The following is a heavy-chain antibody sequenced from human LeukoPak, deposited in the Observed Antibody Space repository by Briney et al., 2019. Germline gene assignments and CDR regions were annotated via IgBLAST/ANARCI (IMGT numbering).Heavy chain of an antibody. V-gene: IGHV1-18*01. J-gene: IGHJ6*02. CDR1: GYTFTRYG. CDR2: ISAYNGNT. Sequence: EASVKVSCKASGYTFTRYGISWVRQPPGQGLEWMGWISAYNGNTNHAQKLQGRVTMTTDTSTSTAYMELRSLRSDDTAVYYCARDKELYDILTGYYQDLYGMDVWGQGTTVTVSS. CDR3: ARDKELYDILTGYYQDLYGMDV. D-gene: IGHD3-9*01.